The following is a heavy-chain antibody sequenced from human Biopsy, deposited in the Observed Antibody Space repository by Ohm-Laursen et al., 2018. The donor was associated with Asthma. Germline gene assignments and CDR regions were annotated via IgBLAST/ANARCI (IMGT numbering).Heavy chain of an antibody. Sequence: SDTLSLPCTVSGASIKTDDHYWSWLRQPPGKGLEWFGFIHYSGSTSYNPSLKGGVTISVDTSKNQFSLKLSSVTAADTAVYYCARASVAASSNWFDPWGQGTLVTVSS. V-gene: IGHV4-30-4*02. CDR2: IHYSGST. CDR3: ARASVAASSNWFDP. D-gene: IGHD6-19*01. CDR1: GASIKTDDHY. J-gene: IGHJ5*02.